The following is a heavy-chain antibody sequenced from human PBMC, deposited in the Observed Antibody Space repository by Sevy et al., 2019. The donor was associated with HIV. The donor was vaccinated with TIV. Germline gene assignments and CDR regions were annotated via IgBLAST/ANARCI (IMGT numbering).Heavy chain of an antibody. J-gene: IGHJ4*02. CDR3: ARARWSHEDY. CDR1: GYTFTSYG. V-gene: IGHV1-18*04. CDR2: VSAYNGNT. Sequence: ASVQVFFKASGYTFTSYGISWVRQAPGQGLEWMGWVSAYNGNTNYAQKLQGRVTMTTDTSTSTAYMELRSLRSDDTAVYYCARARWSHEDYWGQGTLVTVSS. D-gene: IGHD1-26*01.